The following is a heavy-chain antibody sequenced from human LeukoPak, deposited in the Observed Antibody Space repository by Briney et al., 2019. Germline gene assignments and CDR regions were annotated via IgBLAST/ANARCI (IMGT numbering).Heavy chain of an antibody. V-gene: IGHV1-2*02. CDR2: INPNSGGT. Sequence: ASVKVSCKASGYTFTGYYMHWVRQAPGQGLEWMGWINPNSGGTNYAQKFQGRVTMTRDTSISTTYMELSRLRSDDTAVYYCARKYYDFWSGYRRRDYYFDYWGRGTLVTVSS. J-gene: IGHJ4*02. CDR1: GYTFTGYY. D-gene: IGHD3-3*01. CDR3: ARKYYDFWSGYRRRDYYFDY.